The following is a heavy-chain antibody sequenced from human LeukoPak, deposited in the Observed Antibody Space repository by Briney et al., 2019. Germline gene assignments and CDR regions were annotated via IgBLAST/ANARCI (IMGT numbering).Heavy chain of an antibody. CDR1: GGSISSYY. D-gene: IGHD3-10*01. J-gene: IGHJ4*02. Sequence: SETLSLTCTVSGGSISSYYWSWIRQPPGKGLEWIGYIYYSGSTNYNPSLKSRVTISVDTSKNQFSLKLSSVTAEDTAVYYCARGWFGESSFDYWGQGTLVTVSS. CDR2: IYYSGST. CDR3: ARGWFGESSFDY. V-gene: IGHV4-59*01.